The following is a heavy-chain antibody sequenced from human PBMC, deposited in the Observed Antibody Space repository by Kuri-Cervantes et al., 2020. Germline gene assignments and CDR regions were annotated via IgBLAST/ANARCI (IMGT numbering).Heavy chain of an antibody. D-gene: IGHD6-19*01. Sequence: GESLKISCAASGFTFSSYWMTWVRQAPGKGLEWVATIKEDGSDKYYVDSVKGRFTISRDNAKDLLYLQVNSLRADDTAVYYCAREAAVAGTVFDYWGQGTLVTVSS. CDR1: GFTFSSYW. V-gene: IGHV3-7*01. CDR2: IKEDGSDK. CDR3: AREAAVAGTVFDY. J-gene: IGHJ4*02.